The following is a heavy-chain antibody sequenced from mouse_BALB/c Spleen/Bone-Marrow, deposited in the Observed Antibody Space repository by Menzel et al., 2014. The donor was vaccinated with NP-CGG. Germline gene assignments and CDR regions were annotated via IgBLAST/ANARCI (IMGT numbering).Heavy chain of an antibody. CDR1: GYTFSNYW. Sequence: QVQLQQSGAEQMQPGASVKISCKATGYTFSNYWIEWVKQRPGHGLEWIGEILPGNTNANYNEKFKGRATFTADTSSNTAYMQLSSLTSEDSAVYYCARGWYSMDGWGQGTSVTVSS. CDR3: ARGWYSMDG. J-gene: IGHJ4*01. CDR2: ILPGNTNA. V-gene: IGHV1-9*01.